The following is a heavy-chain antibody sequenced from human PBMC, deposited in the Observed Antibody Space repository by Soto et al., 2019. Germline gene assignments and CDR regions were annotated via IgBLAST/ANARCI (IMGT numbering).Heavy chain of an antibody. Sequence: PGESLKISCXGSGYSFTSYWISWVRQMPGKGLEWMGRIDPSDSYTNYSPSFQGHVTISADTSINTAYLQWSSLKASDIAMYYCARHMRQNAYYYYDMDVWGQGTTVTVSS. CDR2: IDPSDSYT. J-gene: IGHJ6*02. D-gene: IGHD2-21*01. CDR3: ARHMRQNAYYYYDMDV. V-gene: IGHV5-10-1*01. CDR1: GYSFTSYW.